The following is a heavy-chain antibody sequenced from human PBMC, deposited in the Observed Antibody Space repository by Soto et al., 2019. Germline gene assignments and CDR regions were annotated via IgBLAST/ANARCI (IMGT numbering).Heavy chain of an antibody. Sequence: GGSLRLSWAASGFTFSSYAMHWVRQAPGKGLEWVAVISYDGSNKYYADSVKGRFTISRDNSKNTLYLHMNSLKLEDTAVYYCAKDPGYCSFGRCSRVDYWGQGTLVTVSS. CDR3: AKDPGYCSFGRCSRVDY. D-gene: IGHD2-15*01. CDR2: ISYDGSNK. CDR1: GFTFSSYA. J-gene: IGHJ4*02. V-gene: IGHV3-30-3*01.